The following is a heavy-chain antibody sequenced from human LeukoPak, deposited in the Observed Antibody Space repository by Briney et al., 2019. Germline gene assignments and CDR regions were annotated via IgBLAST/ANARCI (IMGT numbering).Heavy chain of an antibody. CDR1: RYTCTSYG. V-gene: IGHV1-18*01. CDR3: ARDPPLAGATARFGDY. CDR2: ISAYNGNT. J-gene: IGHJ4*02. Sequence: DSVKVYCKASRYTCTSYGIRCVRQAPDHGFEGMGLISAYNGNTNYAEKLRGRVTMTTDTSTTTAYMELRSLRSDDRAVYYCARDPPLAGATARFGDYWGQGTLVTVSS. D-gene: IGHD1-26*01.